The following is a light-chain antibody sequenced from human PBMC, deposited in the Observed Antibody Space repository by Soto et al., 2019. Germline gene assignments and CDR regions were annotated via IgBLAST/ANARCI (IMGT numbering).Light chain of an antibody. J-gene: IGLJ2*01. Sequence: QSALTQPASVSGSPGQSITISCTGTSSDVGGYKYVSWYQQHPGKAPKLMIYNVSNRPSGVFYRFSGSKSGNTASLTISGLQAEDEADYFCSAYRSTNTVVFGGGTKVTVL. CDR2: NVS. V-gene: IGLV2-14*03. CDR1: SSDVGGYKY. CDR3: SAYRSTNTVV.